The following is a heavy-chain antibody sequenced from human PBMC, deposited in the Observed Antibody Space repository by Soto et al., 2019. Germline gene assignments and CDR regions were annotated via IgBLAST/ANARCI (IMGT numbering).Heavy chain of an antibody. V-gene: IGHV3-7*01. CDR3: XXXXXXXXXLFLHGAFDY. CDR2: IKQDGSEK. Sequence: EVQLVESGGGLVQPGGSLRLSCAASGFTFSSYWMSWVRQAPGKGLEWVANIKQDGSEKYYVDSVKGRFTISRDNAKNSLYLQMXXXRAEDTAXXYXXXXXXXXXXLFLHGAFDYWGQGTLVTVSS. J-gene: IGHJ4*02. D-gene: IGHD3-9*01. CDR1: GFTFSSYW.